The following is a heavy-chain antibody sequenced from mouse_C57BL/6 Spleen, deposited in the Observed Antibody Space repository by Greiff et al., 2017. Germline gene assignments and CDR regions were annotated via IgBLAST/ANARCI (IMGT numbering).Heavy chain of an antibody. D-gene: IGHD2-1*01. J-gene: IGHJ2*01. CDR2: IDPSDSET. CDR1: GYTFTSYW. CDR3: ARPIYGNYYFDY. Sequence: VQLQQPGAELVRPGSSVKLSCKASGYTFTSYWMHWVKQRPIQGLEWIGNIDPSDSETHYNQKFKDKATLTVDKSSSTAYMQLSSLTSEDSAVYYCARPIYGNYYFDYWGQGTTLTVSS. V-gene: IGHV1-52*01.